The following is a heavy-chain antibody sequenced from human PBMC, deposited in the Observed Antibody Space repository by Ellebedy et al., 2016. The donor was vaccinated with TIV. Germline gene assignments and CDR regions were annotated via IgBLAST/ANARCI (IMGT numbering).Heavy chain of an antibody. D-gene: IGHD2-15*01. V-gene: IGHV3-21*04. CDR2: ISSSSSYI. J-gene: IGHJ5*02. CDR1: GFTFSSYS. Sequence: GGSLRLSCAASGFTFSSYSMNWVRQAPGKGLEWVSSISSSSSYIYYADSVKGRFTISRDNAKNSLYLQMSSLRAEDTAVYYCARDWCSGGSCYDWFDPWGQGTLVTVSS. CDR3: ARDWCSGGSCYDWFDP.